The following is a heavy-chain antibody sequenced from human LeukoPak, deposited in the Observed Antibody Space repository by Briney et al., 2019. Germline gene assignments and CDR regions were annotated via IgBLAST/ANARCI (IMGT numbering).Heavy chain of an antibody. CDR2: VNHSGST. V-gene: IGHV4-34*01. J-gene: IGHJ2*01. D-gene: IGHD3-3*01. Sequence: SETLSLTCAVYGGSFSGFYWSWIRQPPGKGLEWIGEVNHSGSTNYNPSLKSRVTISVDTSKNQFSLKLSSVTAADTAVYYCARHQGVVDLWGRGSLVTVSS. CDR1: GGSFSGFY. CDR3: ARHQGVVDL.